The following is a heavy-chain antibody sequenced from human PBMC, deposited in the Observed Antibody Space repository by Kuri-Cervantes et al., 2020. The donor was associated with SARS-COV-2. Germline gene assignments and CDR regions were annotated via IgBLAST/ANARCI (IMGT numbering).Heavy chain of an antibody. V-gene: IGHV3-7*04. J-gene: IGHJ4*02. Sequence: GESLKISCAASGLTFSNYWMNWVRQAPGKGLEWVAHIKQDGSEKKSVDSVKGRFTISRDNAKNSLYLQMNGLRAEDTAVYYCAGGTGWLIDYWGQGTLVTVSS. D-gene: IGHD6-19*01. CDR1: GLTFSNYW. CDR3: AGGTGWLIDY. CDR2: IKQDGSEK.